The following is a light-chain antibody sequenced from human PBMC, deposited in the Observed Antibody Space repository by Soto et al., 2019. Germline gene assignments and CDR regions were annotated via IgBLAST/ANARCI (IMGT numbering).Light chain of an antibody. CDR1: SSNIGNNY. CDR3: GTWASSLSAWV. Sequence: QSVLTQPPSVSAAPGQTVTISCSGSSSNIGNNYVSWYQQLPGTAPKLLIYENNKRPSGIPDRFSGSKSGTSATLGITGLQTGDEADYYCGTWASSLSAWVFGGGTKLTVL. J-gene: IGLJ3*02. CDR2: ENN. V-gene: IGLV1-51*02.